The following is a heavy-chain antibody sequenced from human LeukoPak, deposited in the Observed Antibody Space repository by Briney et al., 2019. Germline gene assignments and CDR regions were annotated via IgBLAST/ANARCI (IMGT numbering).Heavy chain of an antibody. CDR3: ARYSGYVGYYGMDV. D-gene: IGHD5-12*01. CDR1: GFTFSDHY. V-gene: IGHV3-11*01. J-gene: IGHJ6*02. Sequence: PGGSLRLSCAASGFTFSDHYMSWIRQAPGKGLEWVSYISSSGSTIYYADSVKGRFAISRDNAKNSLYLQMNSLRAEDTAVYYCARYSGYVGYYGMDVWGQGTTVTVSS. CDR2: ISSSGSTI.